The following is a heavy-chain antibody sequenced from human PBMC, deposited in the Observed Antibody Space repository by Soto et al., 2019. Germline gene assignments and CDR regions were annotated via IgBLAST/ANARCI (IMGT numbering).Heavy chain of an antibody. D-gene: IGHD2-2*01. J-gene: IGHJ5*02. CDR2: IYHTGKT. CDR1: GDPLSYGGYY. V-gene: IGHV4-31*03. Sequence: SETLSLTCTVSGDPLSYGGYYWTWIRQHAGKGLEWMGYIYHTGKTYYNPSLESRLTMSVDMSKNKFSLTLSSVTAADTAVYYCARDGSSTADWIDPWGQGTLVTVSS. CDR3: ARDGSSTADWIDP.